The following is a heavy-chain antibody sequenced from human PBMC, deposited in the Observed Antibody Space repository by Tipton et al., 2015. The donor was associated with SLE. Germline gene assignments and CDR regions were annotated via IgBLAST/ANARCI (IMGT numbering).Heavy chain of an antibody. J-gene: IGHJ4*02. V-gene: IGHV4-59*01. CDR3: ARALGPTIFGVGY. CDR2: IHYSGST. Sequence: TLSLTCTVSGGSISSYYWSWIRQPPGKGLEWIGYIHYSGSTNYNPSLKSRVTISVDTSKNQFSLKLSSVTAAYTAVYYCARALGPTIFGVGYWGQGTLVTVSS. D-gene: IGHD3-3*01. CDR1: GGSISSYY.